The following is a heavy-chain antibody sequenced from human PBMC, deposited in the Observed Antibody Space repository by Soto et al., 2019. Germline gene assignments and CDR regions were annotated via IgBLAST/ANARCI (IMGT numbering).Heavy chain of an antibody. Sequence: PSETLSLTCAVYGGSFSGYYWSWIRQPPGKGLEWIGEINHSGSTNYNPSLKSRVTISVDTSKNQFSLKLSSVTAADTAVYYCARAPCAGYSGYGFHPSWGQSSCWFDLWGQGTLVTVSS. V-gene: IGHV4-34*01. CDR2: INHSGST. J-gene: IGHJ5*02. CDR3: ARAPCAGYSGYGFHPSWGQSSCWFDL. CDR1: GGSFSGYY. D-gene: IGHD5-12*01.